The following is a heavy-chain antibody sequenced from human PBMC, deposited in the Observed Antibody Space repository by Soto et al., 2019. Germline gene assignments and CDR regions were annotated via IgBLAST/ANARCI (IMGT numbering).Heavy chain of an antibody. J-gene: IGHJ6*04. CDR1: GGSVSSGSYY. V-gene: IGHV4-61*01. D-gene: IGHD2-15*01. Sequence: PETLSLTFTVSGGSVSSGSYYWSWIRRPPGKGLEWIGYIYYSGSTNYNPSLKSRVPISVNTSKTQFSLKLSSGTAADSAVDYGARFGGLAGDVWGKGPTVTVSS. CDR3: ARFGGLAGDV. CDR2: IYYSGST.